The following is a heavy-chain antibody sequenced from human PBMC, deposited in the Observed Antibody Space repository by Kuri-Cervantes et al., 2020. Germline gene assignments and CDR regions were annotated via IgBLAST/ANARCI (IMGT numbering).Heavy chain of an antibody. D-gene: IGHD2-15*01. CDR2: TYHSGST. CDR1: GGSFSGYY. CDR3: ARVGEVAAMAFDI. J-gene: IGHJ3*02. V-gene: IGHV4-30-2*01. Sequence: SQTLSLTCAVYGGSFSGYYWSWIRQPPGKGLEWIGYTYHSGSTYYNPSRKSRVTISVDRSKNQFSLKLSSVTAADTAVYYCARVGEVAAMAFDIWGQGTMVTVSS.